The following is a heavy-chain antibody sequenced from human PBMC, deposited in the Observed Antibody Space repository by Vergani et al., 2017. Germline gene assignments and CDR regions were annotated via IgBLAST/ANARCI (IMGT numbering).Heavy chain of an antibody. D-gene: IGHD4-17*01. CDR2: ISYDGSNK. Sequence: VQLVESGGGLIQPGGSLRLSCAASGFTFSSYGMHWVRQAPGKGLEWVAVISYDGSNKYYADSVKGRFTISRDNSKNTLFLQMNSLRPEDTAVYYCAKDLLRSKYFDYWGQGTLVTVSS. J-gene: IGHJ4*02. CDR1: GFTFSSYG. V-gene: IGHV3-30*18. CDR3: AKDLLRSKYFDY.